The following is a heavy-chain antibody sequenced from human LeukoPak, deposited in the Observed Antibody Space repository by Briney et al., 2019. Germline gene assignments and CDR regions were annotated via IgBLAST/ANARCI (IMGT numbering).Heavy chain of an antibody. Sequence: GGSLRLSCAASGFTFSIYAMSWVRQAPGKWLEWVSAIRGSVGSTYYADSGKGRFTISRDNSKNTLYLQMNSLRAEDTSVYYCAKDPPPPYRTTGTTGSYYYYGMDVWGQGTTVTVSS. V-gene: IGHV3-23*01. CDR3: AKDPPPPYRTTGTTGSYYYYGMDV. D-gene: IGHD1-1*01. CDR1: GFTFSIYA. CDR2: IRGSVGST. J-gene: IGHJ6*02.